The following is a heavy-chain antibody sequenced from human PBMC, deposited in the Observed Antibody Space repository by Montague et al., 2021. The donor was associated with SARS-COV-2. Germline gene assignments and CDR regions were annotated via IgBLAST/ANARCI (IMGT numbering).Heavy chain of an antibody. D-gene: IGHD3-3*01. V-gene: IGHV4-39*01. Sequence: SETLSLTCTVSGGSISSSSYYWGWIRQPPGKGLEWIGNIYYSGSTYYNPSLKSRVTISVGTSKNQFSLKLSSVTAADTAVYYCARQKTGSVTIFGVVTHDRWFDPWGQGTLVTVSS. CDR1: GGSISSSSYY. CDR2: IYYSGST. CDR3: ARQKTGSVTIFGVVTHDRWFDP. J-gene: IGHJ5*02.